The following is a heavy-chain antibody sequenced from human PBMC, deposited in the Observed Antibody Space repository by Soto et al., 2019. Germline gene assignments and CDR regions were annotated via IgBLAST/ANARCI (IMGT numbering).Heavy chain of an antibody. CDR2: INVYNGNT. D-gene: IGHD6-19*01. J-gene: IGHJ3*02. CDR1: GYTFTNYG. Sequence: ASVKVSCKASGYTFTNYGISWVRQAPGQGLEWMGWINVYNGNTKYAQKVQGRVTMTTDTSTSTAYMELRSLRSDDTAVYYCARDPNSSGWYGGAFDIWGQGTMVT. CDR3: ARDPNSSGWYGGAFDI. V-gene: IGHV1-18*01.